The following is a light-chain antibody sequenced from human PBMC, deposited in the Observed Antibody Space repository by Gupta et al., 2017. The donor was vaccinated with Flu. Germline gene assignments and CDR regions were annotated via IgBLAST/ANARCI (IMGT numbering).Light chain of an antibody. CDR3: QQLNSYPKD. J-gene: IGKJ3*01. Sequence: DIQLTQSPSFLSASVGDRVTITCRASQGISSYLAWYQQKPGKAPKLLIYAASTLQSGVPSRFSGSGSGTEFTLTISSLQPEDFATYYCQQLNSYPKDFGHGTKVDIK. CDR1: QGISSY. V-gene: IGKV1-9*01. CDR2: AAS.